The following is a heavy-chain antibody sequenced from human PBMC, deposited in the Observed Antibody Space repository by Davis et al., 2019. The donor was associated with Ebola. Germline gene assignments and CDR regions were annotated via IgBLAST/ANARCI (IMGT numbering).Heavy chain of an antibody. Sequence: GSLRLSFVVSGASISNYYWSWIRQPPGTGLEWIGDVYDSETTNYNPSLNSRVTMSVDTTNNQFFLKLRSVTAADTAVYYCERGIRDGAGDWCDPWGEGTLVTVSS. V-gene: IGHV4-59*01. CDR2: VYDSETT. CDR1: GASISNYY. D-gene: IGHD2/OR15-2a*01. CDR3: ERGIRDGAGDWCDP. J-gene: IGHJ5*02.